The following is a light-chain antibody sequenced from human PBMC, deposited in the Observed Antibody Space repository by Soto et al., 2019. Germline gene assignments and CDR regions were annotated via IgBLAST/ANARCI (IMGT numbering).Light chain of an antibody. Sequence: EIVLTQSPATLSLPPGERATLSCRASQSVSTSLGWYQQKPGQAPRLLIYDASDRATGIPARFSGSGSGTDFTLTISSLEPEDFAVYYCQHRSNWPPYTFGQGTKV. V-gene: IGKV3-11*01. CDR3: QHRSNWPPYT. CDR1: QSVSTS. J-gene: IGKJ2*01. CDR2: DAS.